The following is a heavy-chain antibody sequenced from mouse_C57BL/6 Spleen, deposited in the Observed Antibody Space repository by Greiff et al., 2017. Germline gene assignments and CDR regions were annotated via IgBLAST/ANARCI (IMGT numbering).Heavy chain of an antibody. J-gene: IGHJ4*01. CDR1: GYTFTSYW. Sequence: VQLQQPGAELVKPGASVKMSCKASGYTFTSYWITWVKQRPGQGLEWIGDIYPGSGSTNYNEKLKSKATLTVDTSSSTAYMQLSSLTSEDSAVYYCAKGFGSSYRGYAMDYWGQGTSVTVSS. CDR3: AKGFGSSYRGYAMDY. V-gene: IGHV1-55*01. D-gene: IGHD1-1*01. CDR2: IYPGSGST.